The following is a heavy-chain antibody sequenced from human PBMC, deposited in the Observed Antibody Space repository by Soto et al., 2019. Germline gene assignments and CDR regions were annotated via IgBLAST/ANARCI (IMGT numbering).Heavy chain of an antibody. CDR1: GGTFSSYA. CDR2: IIPIFGTA. J-gene: IGHJ6*02. D-gene: IGHD2-2*01. V-gene: IGHV1-69*12. Sequence: QVQLVQSGAEVKKPGSSVKVSCKASGGTFSSYAISWVRQAPGQGLEWMGGIIPIFGTANYAQKFQGRVTITADDSTSTAYMELSSLRSEDTAVYYCASSCISTSCSNPHDYYDYGMDVWGQGTTVTVSS. CDR3: ASSCISTSCSNPHDYYDYGMDV.